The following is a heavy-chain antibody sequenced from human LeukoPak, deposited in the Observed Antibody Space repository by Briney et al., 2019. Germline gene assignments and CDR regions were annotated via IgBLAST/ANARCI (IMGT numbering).Heavy chain of an antibody. D-gene: IGHD6-19*01. Sequence: ASVKVSCKASGYTFTSYYMHWVRQAPGQGLEWMGIINPSGGSTSYAQKFQGRVTMTRDMPTSTVYMELSSLRSEDTAVYYCAREVGIAVAGQNWFDPWGQGTLVTVSS. V-gene: IGHV1-46*01. J-gene: IGHJ5*02. CDR1: GYTFTSYY. CDR2: INPSGGST. CDR3: AREVGIAVAGQNWFDP.